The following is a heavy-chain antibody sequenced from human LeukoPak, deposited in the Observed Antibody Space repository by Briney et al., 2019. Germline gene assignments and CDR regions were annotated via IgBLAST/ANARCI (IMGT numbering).Heavy chain of an antibody. V-gene: IGHV4-34*01. CDR3: ASGLIPVVATNWFDP. Sequence: SETLSLTCTVYGGSYSGYYWSWMRQPPGKGLEWIGEINHSGSTNYNPPLKSRVTISVDTSKNQFSLKLSSVTASDTAVYYCASGLIPVVATNWFDPWGQGSLVTVSS. D-gene: IGHD2-2*01. CDR2: INHSGST. CDR1: GGSYSGYY. J-gene: IGHJ5*02.